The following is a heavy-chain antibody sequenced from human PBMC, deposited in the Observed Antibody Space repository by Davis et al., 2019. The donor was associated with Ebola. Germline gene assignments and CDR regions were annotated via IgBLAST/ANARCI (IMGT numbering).Heavy chain of an antibody. D-gene: IGHD2-2*01. CDR2: ISSSSSTI. V-gene: IGHV3-48*01. CDR1: GFTFNSYN. Sequence: GGSLRLSCAASGFTFNSYNMNWVRQAPGKGLEWVSYISSSSSTIYYADSVKGRFTISRDNSKNTLYLQMNSLRAEDTAVYYCAKDGVVVPAAMGYWGQGTLVTVSS. J-gene: IGHJ4*02. CDR3: AKDGVVVPAAMGY.